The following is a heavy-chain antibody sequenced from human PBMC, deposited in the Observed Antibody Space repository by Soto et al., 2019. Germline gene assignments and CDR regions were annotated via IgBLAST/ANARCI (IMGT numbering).Heavy chain of an antibody. Sequence: SETLSLTCTVSGGSIRSGTYYWHWIRQHPGKGLEWIGYIYYSGSTYYNPSLKSRVTISVDTSKNQFSLKLSSVTAADTAVYSCARSYYDSSGYFDYWGQGTLVTVSS. CDR3: ARSYYDSSGYFDY. CDR1: GGSIRSGTYY. D-gene: IGHD3-22*01. J-gene: IGHJ4*02. CDR2: IYYSGST. V-gene: IGHV4-31*03.